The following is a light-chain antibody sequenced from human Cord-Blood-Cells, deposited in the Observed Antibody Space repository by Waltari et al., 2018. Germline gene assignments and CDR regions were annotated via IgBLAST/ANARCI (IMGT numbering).Light chain of an antibody. V-gene: IGLV2-23*01. J-gene: IGLJ3*02. CDR1: SSDVGRYNL. Sequence: QSALTQPASVSRSPGQSITISCTGTSSDVGRYNLFSWYQQHPGKAPKLMIYEGSKRPSGVSNRFSGSKSGNTASLTISGLQAEDEADYYCCSYAGSSTWVFGGGTKLTVL. CDR3: CSYAGSSTWV. CDR2: EGS.